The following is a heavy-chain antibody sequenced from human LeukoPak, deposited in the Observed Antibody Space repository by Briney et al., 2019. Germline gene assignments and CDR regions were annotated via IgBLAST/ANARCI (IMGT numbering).Heavy chain of an antibody. CDR1: GFIFSSYA. CDR3: AKAFSPFDY. V-gene: IGHV3-23*01. J-gene: IGHJ4*02. Sequence: GGSLRLSCAASGFIFSSYAMTWVRQAPRKGLEWVSAISSSGGSTYYADSVKGRFTISRENSKNTLYLQMNSLRAEDTAKYYCAKAFSPFDYWGQGTLVTVSS. CDR2: ISSSGGST.